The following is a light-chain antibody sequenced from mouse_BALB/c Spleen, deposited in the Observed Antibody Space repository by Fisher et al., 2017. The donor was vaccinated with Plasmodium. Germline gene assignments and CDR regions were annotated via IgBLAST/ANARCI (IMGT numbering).Light chain of an antibody. CDR2: KVS. Sequence: DIVLTQSTLSLPVSLGDQASISCRSSQSLLHSYGGTYLHWYLQKPGQSPNLLIYKVSNRFSGVPDRLIGSGSGTDFTLKISRVEAEDLGAYFCSQSTHLPLTFGAGTKLELK. CDR3: SQSTHLPLT. V-gene: IGKV1-110*01. CDR1: QSLLHSYGGTY. J-gene: IGKJ5*01.